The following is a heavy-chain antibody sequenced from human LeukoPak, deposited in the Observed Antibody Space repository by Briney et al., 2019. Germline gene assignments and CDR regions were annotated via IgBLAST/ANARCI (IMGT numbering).Heavy chain of an antibody. Sequence: PGGSLRLSCAASGFTFSSYSMNWVRQAPGKGLEWVSSISSSSSYIYYADSVKGRFTISRDNAKNSLYLQMNSLRAEDTAVYYCAKLTSGWYFDYWGQGTLVTVSS. J-gene: IGHJ4*02. CDR3: AKLTSGWYFDY. CDR2: ISSSSSYI. CDR1: GFTFSSYS. D-gene: IGHD6-19*01. V-gene: IGHV3-21*04.